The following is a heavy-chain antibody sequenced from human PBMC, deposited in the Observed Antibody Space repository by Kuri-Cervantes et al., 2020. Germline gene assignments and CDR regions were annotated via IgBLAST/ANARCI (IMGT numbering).Heavy chain of an antibody. CDR3: ARGFRSRRSWPLGYYYGMDV. V-gene: IGHV1-18*01. CDR2: ISAYNGNT. J-gene: IGHJ6*02. Sequence: ASVKVSCKASGYTFTSYDINWVRQATGQGLEWMGWISAYNGNTNYAQKLQGRVTMTTDTSTSTAYMELRSLRSDDTAVYYCARGFRSRRSWPLGYYYGMDVWGQGITVTVSS. D-gene: IGHD1-14*01. CDR1: GYTFTSYD.